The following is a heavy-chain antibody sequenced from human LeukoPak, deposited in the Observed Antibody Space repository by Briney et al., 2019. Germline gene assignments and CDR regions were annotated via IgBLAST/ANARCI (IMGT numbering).Heavy chain of an antibody. CDR3: AGRDY. CDR1: GGSVSSYY. Sequence: PSETLSLTCTVPGGSVSSYYWSWIRQPAGKGLKWIGRIYTNGGTNYNASLRSRVTISVDKSNNQFSLKMTSVTVAGTGVYYCAGRDYWGQGILVTVSS. V-gene: IGHV4-4*07. J-gene: IGHJ4*02. CDR2: IYTNGGT.